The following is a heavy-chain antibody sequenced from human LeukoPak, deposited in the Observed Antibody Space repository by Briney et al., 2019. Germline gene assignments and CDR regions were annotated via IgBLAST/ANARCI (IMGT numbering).Heavy chain of an antibody. CDR2: IYYSGST. J-gene: IGHJ4*02. D-gene: IGHD2-15*01. CDR1: GGSFSGYY. Sequence: PSETLSLTCAVYGGSFSGYYWSWIRQPPGKGLEWIGYIYYSGSTNYNPSLKSRVTISVDTSKNQFSLKLSSVTAADTAVYYCARLSCSGGSCYGHDYWGQGTLVTVSS. V-gene: IGHV4-59*08. CDR3: ARLSCSGGSCYGHDY.